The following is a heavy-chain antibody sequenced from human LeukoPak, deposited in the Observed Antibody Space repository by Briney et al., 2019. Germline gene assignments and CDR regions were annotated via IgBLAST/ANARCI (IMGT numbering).Heavy chain of an antibody. D-gene: IGHD4-17*01. Sequence: SETLSLTCAVSGISISSSNSYWGWIRQPPGKGLEWIGSIYYSGSTYYNPSLKSRVTISVDTSKNQFSLKLSSVTAADTAVYYCARVAGDYPSYYYYMDVWGKGTTVTVSS. CDR3: ARVAGDYPSYYYYMDV. CDR1: GISISSSNSY. J-gene: IGHJ6*03. CDR2: IYYSGST. V-gene: IGHV4-39*07.